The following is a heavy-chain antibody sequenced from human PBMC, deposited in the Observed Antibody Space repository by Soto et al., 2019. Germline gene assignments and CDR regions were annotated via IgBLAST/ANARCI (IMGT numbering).Heavy chain of an antibody. V-gene: IGHV4-34*01. D-gene: IGHD3-22*01. CDR3: ASAHIGKYYYDSSGYYYS. J-gene: IGHJ4*02. CDR1: GGSFSGYY. CDR2: INHSGST. Sequence: SETLSLTCAVYGGSFSGYYWSWIRQPPGKGLEWIGEINHSGSTNYNPSLKSRVTISVDTSKNQFSLKLSSVTAADTAVYCCASAHIGKYYYDSSGYYYSWGQGTLVTVSS.